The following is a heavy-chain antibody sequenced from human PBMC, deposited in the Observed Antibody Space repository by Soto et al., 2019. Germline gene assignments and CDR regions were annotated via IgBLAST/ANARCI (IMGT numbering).Heavy chain of an antibody. CDR1: GFTFSSYW. CDR2: IKQDGSEK. V-gene: IGHV3-7*03. CDR3: ARDSLYDILTGWVPPFDY. D-gene: IGHD3-9*01. J-gene: IGHJ4*02. Sequence: GGSLRLSCAASGFTFSSYWMSWVRQAPGKGLEWVANIKQDGSEKYYVDSVKGRFTISRDNAKNSLYLQMNSLRAEDTAVYYCARDSLYDILTGWVPPFDYWGQGTLVNVSS.